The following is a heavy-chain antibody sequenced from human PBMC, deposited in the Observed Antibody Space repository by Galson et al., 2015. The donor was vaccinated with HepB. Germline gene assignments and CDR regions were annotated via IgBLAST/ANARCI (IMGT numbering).Heavy chain of an antibody. J-gene: IGHJ4*02. CDR1: GGSFSGYY. CDR2: INHSGST. Sequence: SLSLTCAVYGGSFSGYYWSWIRQPPGKGLEWIGEINHSGSTNYNPSLKSRVTISVDTSKNQFSLKLSSVTAADTAVYYCARDGLVATIPFDYWGQGTLVTVSS. V-gene: IGHV4-34*01. CDR3: ARDGLVATIPFDY. D-gene: IGHD5-12*01.